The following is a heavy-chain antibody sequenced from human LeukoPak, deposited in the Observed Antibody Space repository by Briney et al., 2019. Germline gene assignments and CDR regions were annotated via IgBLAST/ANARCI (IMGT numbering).Heavy chain of an antibody. J-gene: IGHJ3*02. Sequence: PSETLSLTCTVSGGSISSSSYYWGWIRQPPGKGLEWIGSIYYSGSTYYNPSLKSRVTISVDTSKNQFSLKLSSVTAADTAVYYCASRSGWYKGAFDIWGQGTMVTVSS. CDR1: GGSISSSSYY. D-gene: IGHD6-19*01. CDR3: ASRSGWYKGAFDI. V-gene: IGHV4-39*01. CDR2: IYYSGST.